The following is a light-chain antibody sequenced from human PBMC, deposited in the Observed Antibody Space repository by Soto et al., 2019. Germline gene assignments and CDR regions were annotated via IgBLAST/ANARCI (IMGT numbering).Light chain of an antibody. J-gene: IGKJ3*01. CDR3: QQSYSSPFT. V-gene: IGKV1-39*01. Sequence: DIPMTQSPSSLPASVGDRVTITCRASQSISSSLNCYQQKPGKAPNLLIYAASSLQSGVPPKFSGSGSGTDFTLIIISLQPEDFATYYCQQSYSSPFTFGPGTKVDIK. CDR2: AAS. CDR1: QSISSS.